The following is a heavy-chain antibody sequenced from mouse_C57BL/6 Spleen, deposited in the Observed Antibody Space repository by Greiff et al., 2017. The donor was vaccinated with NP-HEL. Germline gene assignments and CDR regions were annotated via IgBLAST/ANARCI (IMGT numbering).Heavy chain of an antibody. CDR2: ISSGGSYT. CDR3: ARGGYGPFYAVDY. CDR1: GFTFSSYG. V-gene: IGHV5-6*01. D-gene: IGHD2-2*01. J-gene: IGHJ4*01. Sequence: EVQGVESGGDLVKPGGSLKLSCAASGFTFSSYGMSWVRQTPDTRLAWVATISSGGSYTYYPDSVKGRFTISRDNAKNTLYLQMSSLKSEDTAMYYCARGGYGPFYAVDYWGQGTSVPVSS.